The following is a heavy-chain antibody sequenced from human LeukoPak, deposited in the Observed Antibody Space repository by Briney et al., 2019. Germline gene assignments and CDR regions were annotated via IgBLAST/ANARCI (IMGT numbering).Heavy chain of an antibody. CDR3: TTDGIVGATRVDY. CDR2: IKSKTDGGTT. J-gene: IGHJ4*02. CDR1: GFTFYSYA. V-gene: IGHV3-15*01. Sequence: GGSLRLSCAASGFTFYSYAMSWLRQAPGKGLEWVGRIKSKTDGGTTDYAAPVKGIFTISRDDSKNTLYLQMNSLKTEDTAVYYSTTDGIVGATRVDYWGQGTLVTVSS. D-gene: IGHD1-26*01.